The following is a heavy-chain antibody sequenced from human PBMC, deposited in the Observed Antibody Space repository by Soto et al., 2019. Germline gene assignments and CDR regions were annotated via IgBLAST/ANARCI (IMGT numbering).Heavy chain of an antibody. CDR2: INPSGGST. V-gene: IGHV1-46*01. CDR1: GYTFTSYY. Sequence: QVQLVQSGAEVKKPGASVKVSCKASGYTFTSYYMHWVRQAPGQGLEWMGIINPSGGSTSYAQKFQGIGTMTRDTSTSTVYMELSSLRSEDTAVYYCARDLPYYDILTGYYSGDAFDIWGQGTMVTVSS. CDR3: ARDLPYYDILTGYYSGDAFDI. D-gene: IGHD3-9*01. J-gene: IGHJ3*02.